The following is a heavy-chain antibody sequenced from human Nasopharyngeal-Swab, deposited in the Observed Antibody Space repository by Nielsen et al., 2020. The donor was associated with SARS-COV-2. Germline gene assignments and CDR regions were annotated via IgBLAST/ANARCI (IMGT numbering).Heavy chain of an antibody. Sequence: GGSLRLSCAAFGFTLSDYAMHWVRQAPGKGLEWVALFSYDGSKRYFADSMKGRFSISRDNTKNILYLQMDSLRADDTAVYYCAKDHFYDSGSYDRLYFDFWGQGTLVTVSS. CDR3: AKDHFYDSGSYDRLYFDF. CDR2: FSYDGSKR. CDR1: GFTLSDYA. J-gene: IGHJ4*02. V-gene: IGHV3-30*18. D-gene: IGHD3-10*01.